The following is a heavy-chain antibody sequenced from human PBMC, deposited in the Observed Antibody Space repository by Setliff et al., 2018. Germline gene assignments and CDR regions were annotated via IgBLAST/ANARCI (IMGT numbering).Heavy chain of an antibody. J-gene: IGHJ4*02. Sequence: GGSLRLSCEASGFNFPRHTMGWVRQAPGKGLEWVSCISPISDYIRYVDSVKGRFTISRDNADNSLYLEMNRLRAEDTAVYYCARSESCGSTHCSPYDYWGQGTLVTVSS. V-gene: IGHV3-21*01. CDR2: ISPISDYI. CDR3: ARSESCGSTHCSPYDY. CDR1: GFNFPRHT. D-gene: IGHD2-15*01.